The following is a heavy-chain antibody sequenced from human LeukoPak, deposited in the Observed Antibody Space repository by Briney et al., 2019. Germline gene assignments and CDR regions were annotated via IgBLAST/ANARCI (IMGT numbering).Heavy chain of an antibody. Sequence: AGGSLSLSCAASGFTFDDYARRWVRQAPGKGLEWVSGISWNGGSIGYADSVNGLITISRDNNNNSLYLQMTMPSAEAAALYYWVGIGAYDRWGQGTLVTVSS. CDR3: VGIGAYDR. J-gene: IGHJ4*02. CDR1: GFTFDDYA. V-gene: IGHV3-9*01. D-gene: IGHD3-3*01. CDR2: ISWNGGSI.